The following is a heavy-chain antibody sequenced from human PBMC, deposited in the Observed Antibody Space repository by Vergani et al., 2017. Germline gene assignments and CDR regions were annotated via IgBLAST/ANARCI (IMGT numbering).Heavy chain of an antibody. D-gene: IGHD2-21*02. CDR1: GDSVSSNSAA. CDR3: ARDPILVVTAGAFDI. CDR2: TYYRSNWYN. J-gene: IGHJ3*02. Sequence: QVQLQQSGPGLVKPSQTLSLTCALSGDSVSSNSAAWNWIRQSPSRGLEWLGRTYYRSNWYNDYPISVKSRITIKPDTSKTQVSLQLNSVTPEDTAVYYCARDPILVVTAGAFDIWGQGTMVTVSS. V-gene: IGHV6-1*01.